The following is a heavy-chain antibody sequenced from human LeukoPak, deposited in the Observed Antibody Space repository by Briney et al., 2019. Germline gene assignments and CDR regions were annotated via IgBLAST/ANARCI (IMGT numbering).Heavy chain of an antibody. D-gene: IGHD6-19*01. CDR1: GFTFSSYA. V-gene: IGHV3-30-3*01. CDR3: ARDSGGYFYFDS. Sequence: PGGSLRLSCAASGFTFSSYAMHWVRQAPGKGLEWVAVISYDGSNKYYADSVKGRFTISRDNPKNSLYLQMNSLRAEDTAVYYCARDSGGYFYFDSWGQGTLVTVSS. CDR2: ISYDGSNK. J-gene: IGHJ4*02.